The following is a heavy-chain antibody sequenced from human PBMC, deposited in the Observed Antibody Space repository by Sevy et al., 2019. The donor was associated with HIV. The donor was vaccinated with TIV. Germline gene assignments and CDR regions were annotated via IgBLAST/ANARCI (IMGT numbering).Heavy chain of an antibody. J-gene: IGHJ4*02. D-gene: IGHD3-9*01. V-gene: IGHV3-49*03. CDR1: GFTFADYG. Sequence: GGSLRLSCTASGFTFADYGMGWFRQAPGKGLEWVGFIRGKAHGGTTEYAASVKGRFTTSRDDSKSIAYLQMNSLKNEDTAVYFCSRNGEDYYDILTGQFHFDYWGQGALVTVSS. CDR2: IRGKAHGGTT. CDR3: SRNGEDYYDILTGQFHFDY.